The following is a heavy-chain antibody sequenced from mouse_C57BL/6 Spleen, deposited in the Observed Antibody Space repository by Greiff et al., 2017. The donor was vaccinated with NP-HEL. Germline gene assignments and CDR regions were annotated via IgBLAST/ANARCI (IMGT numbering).Heavy chain of an antibody. Sequence: QVQLKQPGTELVKPGASVKLSCKASGYTFTSYWMHWVKQRPGQGLEWIGNINPSNGGTNYNEKFKSKATLTVDKSSSTAYMQLSSLTSEDSAVYYYARRGSSLYYAMDYWGQGTSVTVSS. V-gene: IGHV1-53*01. J-gene: IGHJ4*01. CDR2: INPSNGGT. CDR1: GYTFTSYW. CDR3: ARRGSSLYYAMDY. D-gene: IGHD1-1*01.